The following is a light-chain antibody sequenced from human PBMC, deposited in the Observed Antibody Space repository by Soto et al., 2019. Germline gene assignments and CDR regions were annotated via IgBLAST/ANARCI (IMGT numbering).Light chain of an antibody. V-gene: IGKV3-20*01. CDR1: QSFRNDY. CDR2: GVS. Sequence: EIVLTQSPGTLSLSPGERATLSCRASQSFRNDYLAWYQQKPGQAPSLLIYGVSARATGIPDRFSGSGSGTDFTLTISRLEPEDSAVYYCQQYEASPYTFGQGTKLEI. CDR3: QQYEASPYT. J-gene: IGKJ2*01.